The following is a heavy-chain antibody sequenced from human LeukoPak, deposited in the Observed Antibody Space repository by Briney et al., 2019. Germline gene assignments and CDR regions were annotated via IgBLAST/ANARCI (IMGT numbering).Heavy chain of an antibody. CDR1: GFTFSSYS. D-gene: IGHD1-1*01. CDR2: ISSSSSTI. J-gene: IGHJ4*02. Sequence: GGSLRLSCAASGFTFSSYSMNWVRQAPGKGLEWVSYISSSSSTIYYADSVKGRFTISRDNSKDTLYLQMNSLRGEDTAVYYCAKDLIGTWAPDYWGQGTLVTVSS. V-gene: IGHV3-48*01. CDR3: AKDLIGTWAPDY.